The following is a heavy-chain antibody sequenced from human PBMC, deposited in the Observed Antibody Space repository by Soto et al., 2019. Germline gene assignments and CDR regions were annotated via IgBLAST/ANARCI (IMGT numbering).Heavy chain of an antibody. CDR1: GGSISSSNW. CDR2: IYHSGST. J-gene: IGHJ4*02. CDR3: ARGNWNHPLNSDYFDY. V-gene: IGHV4-4*02. Sequence: SATLSLTCAVSGGSISSSNWWSWVRQPPGKGLEWIGEIYHSGSTNYNPSLKSRVTISVDKSKNQFSLKLSSVTAADTAVYYCARGNWNHPLNSDYFDYWGQGTLVTVSS. D-gene: IGHD1-20*01.